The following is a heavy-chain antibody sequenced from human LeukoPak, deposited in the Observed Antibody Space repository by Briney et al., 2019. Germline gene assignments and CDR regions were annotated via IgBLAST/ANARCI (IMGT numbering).Heavy chain of an antibody. CDR3: AREVGDGYNYIDY. CDR2: IYYNGST. J-gene: IGHJ4*02. D-gene: IGHD5-24*01. V-gene: IGHV4-61*01. CDR1: GGSVSSGSYY. Sequence: SETLSLTCTVSGGSVSSGSYYWSWIRQPPGKGLEWIGYIYYNGSTNYNPSLKSRVTISVDTSKNQFSLKLSSVTAADTAVYYCAREVGDGYNYIDYWGQGTLVTVSS.